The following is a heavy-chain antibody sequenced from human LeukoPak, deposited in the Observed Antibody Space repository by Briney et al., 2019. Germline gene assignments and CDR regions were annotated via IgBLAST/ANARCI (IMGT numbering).Heavy chain of an antibody. CDR1: GFTFSSYW. V-gene: IGHV3-74*01. CDR2: INSDGSST. J-gene: IGHJ4*02. D-gene: IGHD3-3*01. Sequence: GGSLRLSCAASGFTFSSYWMHWVRQAPGKGLVWVSRINSDGSSTSYADSVKGRFTISRDNAKNTLYLQMNSLRAEDTAVYYCARDSYYDFWSGYYDYWGQGTLVTVSS. CDR3: ARDSYYDFWSGYYDY.